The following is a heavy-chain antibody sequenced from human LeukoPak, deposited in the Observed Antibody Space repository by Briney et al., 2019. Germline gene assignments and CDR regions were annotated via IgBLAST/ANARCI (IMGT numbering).Heavy chain of an antibody. J-gene: IGHJ4*02. CDR3: AKDYGSGSKFDY. V-gene: IGHV3-23*01. D-gene: IGHD3-10*01. CDR2: ISGSGGST. CDR1: GFTFSTYG. Sequence: PGGSLRLSCAASGFTFSTYGMSWVRQAPGKGLEWVSAISGSGGSTYYADSVKGRLTISRDNSKNTLYLQMNSLRAEDTAVYYCAKDYGSGSKFDYWGQGTLVTVSS.